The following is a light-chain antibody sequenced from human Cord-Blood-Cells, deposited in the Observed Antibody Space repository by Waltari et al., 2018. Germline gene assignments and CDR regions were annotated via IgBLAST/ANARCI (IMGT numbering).Light chain of an antibody. J-gene: IGLJ2*01. CDR1: SSDVGGYNY. CDR2: DVS. CDR3: CSYAGSYTLAV. Sequence: QSALTQPRSVSGSPGQSVTISCPGTSSDVGGYNYVSWYQQHPGKAPKLMIYDVSKRPSGVPDRFSGSKSGNTASLTISGLQAEDEADYYCCSYAGSYTLAVFGGGTKLTVL. V-gene: IGLV2-11*01.